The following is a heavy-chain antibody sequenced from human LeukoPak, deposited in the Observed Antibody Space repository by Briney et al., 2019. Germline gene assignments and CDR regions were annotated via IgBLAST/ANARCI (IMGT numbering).Heavy chain of an antibody. CDR1: GFTFSSYE. J-gene: IGHJ6*04. CDR2: ISSSGSTI. D-gene: IGHD6-13*01. V-gene: IGHV3-48*03. CDR3: ARQGYSSSWYHINQYHYYYGMDV. Sequence: GGSLRLSCAASGFTFSSYEMNWVRQAPGKGLEWVSYISSSGSTIYYADSVEGRFTISRDNAKNSLYPQMNSLRAEDTAVYYCARQGYSSSWYHINQYHYYYGMDVWGKGTTVTVSS.